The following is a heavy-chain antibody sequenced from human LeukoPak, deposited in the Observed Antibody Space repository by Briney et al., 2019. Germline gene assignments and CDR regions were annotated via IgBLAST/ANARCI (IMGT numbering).Heavy chain of an antibody. V-gene: IGHV3-66*01. J-gene: IGHJ4*02. CDR2: IYTGGRT. CDR3: ARGGSGWFSDD. CDR1: GFTVSANY. D-gene: IGHD6-19*01. Sequence: GGSLRLSCAASGFTVSANYMSWVRQAPGKGLEWVSVIYTGGRTYYADSVKGRFTISRDNSKNTLYLQMNGLRAEDTAVYYCARGGSGWFSDDWGQGTLVTVSS.